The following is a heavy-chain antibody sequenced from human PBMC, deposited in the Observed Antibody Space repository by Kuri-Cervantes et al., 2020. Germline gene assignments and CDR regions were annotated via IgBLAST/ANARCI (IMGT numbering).Heavy chain of an antibody. V-gene: IGHV3-9*01. CDR1: GFTFDDYA. CDR3: ARNLAARPILGY. D-gene: IGHD6-6*01. Sequence: SLKIPCAASGFTFDDYAMHWVRQAPGKGLEWVSGISWNSGSIGYADSVKGRFTISRDNSKNTLYLQMNSLRAEDTAVYYCARNLAARPILGYWGQGTLVTVSS. CDR2: ISWNSGSI. J-gene: IGHJ4*02.